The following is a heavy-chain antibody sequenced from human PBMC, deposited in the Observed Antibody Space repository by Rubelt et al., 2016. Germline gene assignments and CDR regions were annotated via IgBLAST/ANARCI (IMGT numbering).Heavy chain of an antibody. CDR3: ASQSSSGWYAFDI. CDR2: INHSGST. Sequence: FSSYSMNWVRQAPGKGLEWIGEINHSGSTNYNPSLKSRVTISVDTSKNQFSLKLSSVTAADTAVYYCASQSSSGWYAFDIWGQGTMVTVSS. D-gene: IGHD6-19*01. J-gene: IGHJ3*02. CDR1: FSSYS. V-gene: IGHV4-34*01.